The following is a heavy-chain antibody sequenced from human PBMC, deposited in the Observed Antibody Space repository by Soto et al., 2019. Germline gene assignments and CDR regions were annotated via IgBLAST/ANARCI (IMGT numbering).Heavy chain of an antibody. V-gene: IGHV5-51*01. CDR3: ARNGEYQLLSYYMDV. Sequence: GESLKISCKGSGYSFTSYWIGWVRQMPGKGLEWMGIIYPGDSDTRYSPSFQGQVTISADKSISTAYLQWSSLKASDTAMYYCARNGEYQLLSYYMDVWGKGTTVTVSS. J-gene: IGHJ6*03. CDR1: GYSFTSYW. CDR2: IYPGDSDT. D-gene: IGHD2-2*01.